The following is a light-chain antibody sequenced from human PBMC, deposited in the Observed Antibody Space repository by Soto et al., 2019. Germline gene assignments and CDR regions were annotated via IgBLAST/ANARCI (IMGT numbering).Light chain of an antibody. V-gene: IGKV1D-16*01. CDR3: QQYYSDWT. CDR1: QDISGW. CDR2: AAS. J-gene: IGKJ1*01. Sequence: DIQMTQSPSSVSASVGDRVTITCRASQDISGWLAWFKQKPGKAPNLLIYAASILQSGVPSRFSGSGSGTEFTLTIRSLKPDDFATYYCQQYYSDWTFGQGTKVDIK.